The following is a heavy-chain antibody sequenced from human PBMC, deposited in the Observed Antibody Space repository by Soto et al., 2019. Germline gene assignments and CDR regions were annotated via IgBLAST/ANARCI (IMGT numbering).Heavy chain of an antibody. D-gene: IGHD6-6*01. V-gene: IGHV1-8*01. CDR3: ARGMDSSSSNYYYYYMDV. J-gene: IGHJ6*03. CDR2: MNPNSGNT. Sequence: ASVKVSCKASGYTFTSYDINWVRQATGQGLEWMGWMNPNSGNTGYAQKFQGRVTMTRNTSISTAYMELSSLRSEDTAVYYCARGMDSSSSNYYYYYMDVWGKGTTVTVSS. CDR1: GYTFTSYD.